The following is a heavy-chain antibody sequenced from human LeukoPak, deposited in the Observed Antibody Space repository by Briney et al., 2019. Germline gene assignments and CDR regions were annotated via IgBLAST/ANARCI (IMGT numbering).Heavy chain of an antibody. CDR1: GDSISSYD. V-gene: IGHV4-59*08. J-gene: IGHJ4*02. CDR3: ARQGPDAFFDY. Sequence: PLETLSLTCTVSGDSISSYDWSWIRQPPGKGLEWIGYIYYSGSTNYNPSLKSRVTISVDTSKNQFSLKLSSVTAADTAVYYCARQGPDAFFDYWGQGTLVTVSS. CDR2: IYYSGST.